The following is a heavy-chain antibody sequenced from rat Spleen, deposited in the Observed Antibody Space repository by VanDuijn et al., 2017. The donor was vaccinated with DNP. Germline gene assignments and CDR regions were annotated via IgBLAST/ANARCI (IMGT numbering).Heavy chain of an antibody. CDR3: VRPHYYDGSYPRY. Sequence: EVQLVESGGDLVQPGRSLKLSCVASGFTFNNYWMTWIRQVPGKGLEWVASITNSGETTYYPDSVKGRFTISRDNAKNTLYLQMNSLRSEDMATYYCVRPHYYDGSYPRYWGQGVMVTVSS. D-gene: IGHD1-12*02. J-gene: IGHJ2*01. V-gene: IGHV5-31*01. CDR1: GFTFNNYW. CDR2: ITNSGETT.